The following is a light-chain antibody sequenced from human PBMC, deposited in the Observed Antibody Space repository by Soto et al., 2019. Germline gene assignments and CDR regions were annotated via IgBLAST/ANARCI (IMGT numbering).Light chain of an antibody. CDR3: SSYAGSNNFV. CDR2: EVS. V-gene: IGLV2-8*01. CDR1: SSDVGGYNY. J-gene: IGLJ1*01. Sequence: QSALTQPPPASGSPGQSVTISCTGTSSDVGGYNYVSWYQQHPGKAPKLMIYEVSERPSGVPDRFSGSKSSNTASLTVSGLQAEDEADYYCSSYAGSNNFVFGTGTKVTVL.